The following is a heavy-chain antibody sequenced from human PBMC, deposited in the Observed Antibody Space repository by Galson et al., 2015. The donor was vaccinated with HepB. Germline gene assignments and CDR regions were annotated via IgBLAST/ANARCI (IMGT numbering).Heavy chain of an antibody. D-gene: IGHD4-23*01. V-gene: IGHV1-69*13. CDR1: GGTFSSYA. CDR2: ISPIFGTA. J-gene: IGHJ3*02. CDR3: ARDSYGGNPECAFDI. Sequence: SVKVSCKASGGTFSSYAIGWVRQAPGQGLEWMGGISPIFGTANYAQKFQGRVTITADESTSTAYMELSSLRSEDTAVYYCARDSYGGNPECAFDIWGQGTTVTVSS.